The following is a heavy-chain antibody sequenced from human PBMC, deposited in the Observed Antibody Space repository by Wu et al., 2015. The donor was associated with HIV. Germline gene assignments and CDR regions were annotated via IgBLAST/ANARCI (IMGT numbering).Heavy chain of an antibody. D-gene: IGHD3-22*01. V-gene: IGHV1-69*12. CDR1: GDTFRSHG. J-gene: IGHJ5*02. CDR2: LTAVFGTS. CDR3: ARVDQDYYDSSGSLGP. Sequence: QVQLLQSGAEVRKPGSAVKVSCKDSGDTFRSHGVSWVRQVPGQGHEWLGVLTAVFGTSRSAQRFQDRITITADERTSTVYMELRSLTSEDTAVYYCARVDQDYYDSSGSLGPWGQGTLVTVSS.